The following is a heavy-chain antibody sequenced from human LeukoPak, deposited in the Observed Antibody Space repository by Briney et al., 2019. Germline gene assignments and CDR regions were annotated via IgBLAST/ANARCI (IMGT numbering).Heavy chain of an antibody. CDR3: AKEPPGIAAAGWVFDY. D-gene: IGHD6-13*01. CDR1: GFTFSSYA. J-gene: IGHJ4*02. V-gene: IGHV3-23*01. Sequence: PGGSLRLSCAASGFTFSSYAMSCVRQAPGKGLEWVSAISGSGGSTYYAHSMKGRFTISRDNSKNTLYLQMNSLRAEDTAVYYCAKEPPGIAAAGWVFDYWGQGTLVTVSS. CDR2: ISGSGGST.